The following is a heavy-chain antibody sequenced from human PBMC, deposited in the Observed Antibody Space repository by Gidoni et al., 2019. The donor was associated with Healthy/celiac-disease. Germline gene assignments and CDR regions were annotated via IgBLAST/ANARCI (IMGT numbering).Heavy chain of an antibody. CDR2: ISGRGGST. J-gene: IGHJ4*02. CDR1: GFTFSSYA. V-gene: IGHV3-23*01. Sequence: EVQLLESGGGLVQPGGSLRLSCAASGFTFSSYAMSWVRQAPGKGLEWVSAISGRGGSTYYADSVKGRFTISRDNSKNTLYLQMNSLRAEDTAVYYCAKGGSSSGTFDYWGQGTLVTVSS. D-gene: IGHD6-6*01. CDR3: AKGGSSSGTFDY.